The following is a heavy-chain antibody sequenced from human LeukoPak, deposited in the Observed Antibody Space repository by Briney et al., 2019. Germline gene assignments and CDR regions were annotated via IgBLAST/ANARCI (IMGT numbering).Heavy chain of an antibody. Sequence: GGSLRLSCAASGFTFSSYWMSWVRQAPGKGLEWVANIKQDGSEKYYVDSVKGRFTISRDNARNSLYLQMNSLRAEDTAVYYCARSSHGDPYYFDYWGQGTLVTVSS. V-gene: IGHV3-7*01. CDR1: GFTFSSYW. CDR3: ARSSHGDPYYFDY. CDR2: IKQDGSEK. J-gene: IGHJ4*02. D-gene: IGHD4-17*01.